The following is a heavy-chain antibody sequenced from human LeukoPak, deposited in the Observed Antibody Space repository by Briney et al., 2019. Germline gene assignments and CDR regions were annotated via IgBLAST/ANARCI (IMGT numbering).Heavy chain of an antibody. D-gene: IGHD5-18*01. Sequence: SETLSLTCTVSGGSISSYYWSWVGQPPGKGLEWIGYFYYSVSTNYNPSLKSRVTISVDTSKNQFSLKLSSVTAADTAVYYCARGPGGYSYGYYFDCWGQGTLVTVSS. CDR1: GGSISSYY. V-gene: IGHV4-59*01. CDR3: ARGPGGYSYGYYFDC. CDR2: FYYSVST. J-gene: IGHJ4*02.